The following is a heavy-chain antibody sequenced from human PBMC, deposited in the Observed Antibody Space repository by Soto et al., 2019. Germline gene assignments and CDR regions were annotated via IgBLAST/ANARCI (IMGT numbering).Heavy chain of an antibody. CDR2: IYTGGTT. Sequence: GGSLRLSCAASGFIVSSNYMTWVRQAPGKGLEWVSVIYTGGTTKYADSVKGRFTISRDNSKNMLYLQMNSLRAEDTAVYYCARVFDAFDIWGQGTMVTVSS. V-gene: IGHV3-53*01. CDR1: GFIVSSNY. CDR3: ARVFDAFDI. J-gene: IGHJ3*02.